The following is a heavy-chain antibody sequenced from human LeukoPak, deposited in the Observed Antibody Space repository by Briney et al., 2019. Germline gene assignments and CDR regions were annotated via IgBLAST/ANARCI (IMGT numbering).Heavy chain of an antibody. D-gene: IGHD3-16*02. CDR2: IYYSGST. V-gene: IGHV4-61*08. CDR1: GGSISSGDYY. Sequence: SQTLSLTCTVSGGSISSGDYYWSWIRQPPGKGLEWIGYIYYSGSTNYNPSLKSRVTISVDTSKNQFSLKLSSVTAADTAVYYCARGLITFGGVIVIQGVYFDYWGQGTLVTVSS. J-gene: IGHJ4*02. CDR3: ARGLITFGGVIVIQGVYFDY.